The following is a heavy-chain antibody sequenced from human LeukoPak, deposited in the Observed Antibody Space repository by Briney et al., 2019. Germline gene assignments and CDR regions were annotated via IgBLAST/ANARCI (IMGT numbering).Heavy chain of an antibody. Sequence: PGGSLRLSCAASGFTFDYYTMYWVRQGPGKGLEWVSLISMDGTNIHYADSGKGRFTISRDNSKNSLYLQMNNLRTEDTALYYCAKGRRRGYAYGSIEHWGQGTQVTVSS. V-gene: IGHV3-43*01. CDR1: GFTFDYYT. D-gene: IGHD3-10*01. CDR3: AKGRRRGYAYGSIEH. CDR2: ISMDGTNI. J-gene: IGHJ4*02.